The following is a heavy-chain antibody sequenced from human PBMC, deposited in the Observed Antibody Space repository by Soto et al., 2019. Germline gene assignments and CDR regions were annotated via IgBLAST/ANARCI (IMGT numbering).Heavy chain of an antibody. CDR2: ISASGGST. J-gene: IGHJ4*02. V-gene: IGHV3-23*01. CDR1: AFTFSSYA. D-gene: IGHD1-26*01. Sequence: EVQLLESGGGLVQPGGSLRLSCAASAFTFSSYAMSWVRQAPGKGLEWVSAISASGGSTYYADSVKGPFTISRDSSKNTLYLQMNSLRADDTAVYYCAKGSGNSVYNFDNWGQGTLVTVSS. CDR3: AKGSGNSVYNFDN.